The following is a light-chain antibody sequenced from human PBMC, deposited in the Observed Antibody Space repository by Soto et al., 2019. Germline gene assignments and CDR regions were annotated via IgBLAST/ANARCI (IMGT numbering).Light chain of an antibody. Sequence: EIVMTQSPAILSVSPGETRTLSCRASQDIGNKLAWYQQKPGQAPMLLMHDASTRASAAPARLSGSGSGSEFTLTISSLQSEDFAIYFCQQYYHWRTFGQGTKVDIK. CDR2: DAS. CDR3: QQYYHWRT. CDR1: QDIGNK. V-gene: IGKV3-15*01. J-gene: IGKJ1*01.